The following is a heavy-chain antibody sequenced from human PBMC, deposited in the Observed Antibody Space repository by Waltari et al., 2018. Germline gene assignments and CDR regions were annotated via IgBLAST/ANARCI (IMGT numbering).Heavy chain of an antibody. J-gene: IGHJ3*02. CDR3: ARDVLLVYSSGWRRPSAFDI. CDR2: IYHSGST. Sequence: QVQLQESCPGLVQPSETLSLTCAVSGYSIISGYYWGWIRQPPGQALARLGSIYHSGSTYYNPSLKSRVTISVDTSKNQFTLKLSSVTAADTAVYYCARDVLLVYSSGWRRPSAFDIWGQGTMVTVSS. D-gene: IGHD6-19*01. CDR1: GYSIISGYY. V-gene: IGHV4-38-2*02.